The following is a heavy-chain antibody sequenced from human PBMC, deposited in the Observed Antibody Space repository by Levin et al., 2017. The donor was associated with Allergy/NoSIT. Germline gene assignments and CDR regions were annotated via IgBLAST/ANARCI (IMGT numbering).Heavy chain of an antibody. Sequence: GESLKISCAASGFTFSNYNMNWVRQAPGKGLVWLSYISSNTRTIYYASSLKGRFTVSRDNAKNSLYLQMNSLRDDDTAVYYCVREGGWWPPYYFDYWGQGAPVTVSS. CDR3: VREGGWWPPYYFDY. J-gene: IGHJ4*02. D-gene: IGHD2-15*01. V-gene: IGHV3-48*02. CDR2: ISSNTRTI. CDR1: GFTFSNYN.